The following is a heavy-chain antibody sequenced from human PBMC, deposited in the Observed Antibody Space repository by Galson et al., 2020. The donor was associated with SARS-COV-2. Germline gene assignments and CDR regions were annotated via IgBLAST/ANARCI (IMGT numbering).Heavy chain of an antibody. D-gene: IGHD6-13*01. CDR1: GGYISSSSYY. CDR3: ARVLSSRWYWSDWFDQ. J-gene: IGHJ5*02. CDR2: IYYSGST. V-gene: IGHV4-39*07. Sequence: SETLSLTCTVSGGYISSSSYYWGWIRQPPGKGLEWIGSIYYSGSTYYHPSLKSRVTISVDTSKNQCSLKLSSVTAADTAVYYGARVLSSRWYWSDWFDQWGQGTLVTVSS.